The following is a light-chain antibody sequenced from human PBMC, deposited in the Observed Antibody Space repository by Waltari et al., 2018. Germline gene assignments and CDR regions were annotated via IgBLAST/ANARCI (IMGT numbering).Light chain of an antibody. CDR3: CSYGGSSWV. CDR2: DVT. J-gene: IGLJ3*02. CDR1: SSDVGGYNY. Sequence: QSALTQPRSVSGSPGQSVTISCTGTSSDVGGYNYVSWYQHLPGKAPKLIIYDVTKWPSGVPDRFSGSKSGNTASLTISGLLGDDEADYYCCSYGGSSWVFGGGTKPTVL. V-gene: IGLV2-11*01.